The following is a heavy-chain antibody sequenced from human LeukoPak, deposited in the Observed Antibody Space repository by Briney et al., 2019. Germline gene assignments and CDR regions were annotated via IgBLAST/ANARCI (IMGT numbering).Heavy chain of an antibody. CDR1: GYTFTSYG. D-gene: IGHD5-12*01. CDR2: ISAYNGNT. CDR3: ARVGGGYDSGGNNWFDP. V-gene: IGHV1-18*01. J-gene: IGHJ5*02. Sequence: ASVEVSCKASGYTFTSYGISWVRQAPGQGLEWMGWISAYNGNTNYAQKLQGRVTMTTDTSTSTAYMELRSLRSDDTAVYYCARVGGGYDSGGNNWFDPWGQGTLVTVSS.